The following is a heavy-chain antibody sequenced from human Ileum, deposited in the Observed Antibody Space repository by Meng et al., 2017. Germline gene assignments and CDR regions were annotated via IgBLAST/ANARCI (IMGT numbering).Heavy chain of an antibody. CDR2: IFYTGAT. CDR1: GGSGGPFSSATW. Sequence: QMQVQESGPGLVKPSGTLSLTCTVSGGSGGPFSSATWWSWVRQSPGKGLEWIGYIFYTGATYSNPSLKSRVTVSLDTSKSQFSLKLSSVTAADTAVYYCARERRHYYGSGSFDYWGQGILVTVSS. V-gene: IGHV4-30-4*01. J-gene: IGHJ4*02. D-gene: IGHD3-10*01. CDR3: ARERRHYYGSGSFDY.